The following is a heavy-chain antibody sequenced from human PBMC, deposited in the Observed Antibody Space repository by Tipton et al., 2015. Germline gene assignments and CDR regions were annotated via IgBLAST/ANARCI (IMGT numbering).Heavy chain of an antibody. CDR1: GGSISHYY. CDR3: ARDPRDGYGHFDL. D-gene: IGHD5-18*01. V-gene: IGHV4-4*07. J-gene: IGHJ4*02. CDR2: LYTSGSI. Sequence: TLSLTCTVSGGSISHYYWSWIRQPPGKGLEWIGRLYTSGSIAYNPSLGSRVTMSMDTSKNQFSLNLNSVTAADTALYYCARDPRDGYGHFDLWGQGTLVTVSS.